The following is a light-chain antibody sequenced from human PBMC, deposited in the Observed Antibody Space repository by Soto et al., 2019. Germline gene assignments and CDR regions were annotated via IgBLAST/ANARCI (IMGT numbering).Light chain of an antibody. CDR2: DNN. Sequence: QSALTQPPSVSAAPGQKVTISCSGSSSNIGDHYVSWYQQFPGTAPKLLIYDNNKRPSGIPDRFSGSKSGTSATLGITGLQTGDEADYYCGTWDGSLSAVVYGGGTKLTVL. CDR3: GTWDGSLSAVV. CDR1: SSNIGDHY. J-gene: IGLJ3*02. V-gene: IGLV1-51*01.